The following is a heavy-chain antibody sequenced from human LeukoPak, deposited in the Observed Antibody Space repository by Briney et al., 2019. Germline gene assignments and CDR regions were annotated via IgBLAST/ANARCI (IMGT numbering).Heavy chain of an antibody. CDR3: ARGSGYSGYDWDY. CDR1: GGTFSSYA. V-gene: IGHV1-8*02. J-gene: IGHJ4*02. CDR2: MNPNSGNT. D-gene: IGHD5-12*01. Sequence: ASVKVSCKASGGTFSSYAISWVRQATGQGLEWMGWMNPNSGNTGYAQKFQGRVTMTRNTSISTAYMELSSLRSEDTAVYYCARGSGYSGYDWDYWGQGTLVTVSS.